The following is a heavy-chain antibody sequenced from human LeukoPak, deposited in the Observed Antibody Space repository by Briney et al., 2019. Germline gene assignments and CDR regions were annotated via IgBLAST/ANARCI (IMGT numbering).Heavy chain of an antibody. CDR2: IYYSGTT. CDR1: GGSISSYY. J-gene: IGHJ4*02. V-gene: IGHV4-59*08. D-gene: IGHD6-19*01. Sequence: SETLSLTCSVSGGSISSYYWTWIRRPPGKGLEWIGYIYYSGTTNYNPSLKSRVTMSVDTSNYQFSLKLSSVTAADTAVYYCARLVAVTGSVDYFDTWGQGTLVTVSS. CDR3: ARLVAVTGSVDYFDT.